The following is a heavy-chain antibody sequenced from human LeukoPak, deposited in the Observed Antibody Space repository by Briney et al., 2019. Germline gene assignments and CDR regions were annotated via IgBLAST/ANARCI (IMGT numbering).Heavy chain of an antibody. CDR1: GYTFTSYY. Sequence: ASVKVSCKASGYTFTSYYMHWVRQAPGQGLEWMGIINPSGGSTSYAQKFQGRVTMTRDMSTSTVYVELSSLRSEDTAVYYCARDHIAAASFDYWGQGTLVTVSS. V-gene: IGHV1-46*01. D-gene: IGHD6-13*01. CDR2: INPSGGST. J-gene: IGHJ4*02. CDR3: ARDHIAAASFDY.